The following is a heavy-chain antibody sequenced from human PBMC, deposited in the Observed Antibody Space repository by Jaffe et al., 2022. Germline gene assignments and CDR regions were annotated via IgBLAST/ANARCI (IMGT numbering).Heavy chain of an antibody. V-gene: IGHV4-4*02. CDR2: IYHSGST. J-gene: IGHJ1*01. CDR3: ARNSLSSTRPLIAEYFQH. D-gene: IGHD2-2*01. Sequence: QVQLQESGPGLVKPSGTLSLTCAVSGGSISSSNWWSWIRQPPGKGLEWIGEIYHSGSTNYNPSLKSRVTISVDKSKNQFSLKLSSVTAADTAVYYCARNSLSSTRPLIAEYFQHWGQGTLVTVSS. CDR1: GGSISSSNW.